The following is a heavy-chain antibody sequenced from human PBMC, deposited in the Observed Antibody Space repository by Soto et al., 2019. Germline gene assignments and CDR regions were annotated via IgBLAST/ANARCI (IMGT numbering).Heavy chain of an antibody. J-gene: IGHJ4*02. D-gene: IGHD2-2*01. CDR1: GYTFTSYG. CDR2: ISAYNGNT. CDR3: AVVKDLRHCSSTSCPRFGY. Sequence: QVQLVQSGAEVKKPGASVKVSCKASGYTFTSYGISWVRQAPGQGLEWMGGISAYNGNTNYAQKLQGRVTMTTDTSTSTANMELRSLRSDDTAVYYCAVVKDLRHCSSTSCPRFGYWGQGTLVTVSS. V-gene: IGHV1-18*01.